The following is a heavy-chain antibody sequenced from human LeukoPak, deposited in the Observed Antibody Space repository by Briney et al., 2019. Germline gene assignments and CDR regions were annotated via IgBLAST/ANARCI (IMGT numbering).Heavy chain of an antibody. CDR1: GYSFTNYW. D-gene: IGHD2-2*01. CDR3: ARQVDSSPDY. CDR2: IDPSDSYT. J-gene: IGHJ4*02. V-gene: IGHV5-10-1*01. Sequence: GESLKISCKGSGYSFTNYWISWVRQMPGKGLEWTGRIDPSDSYTNYSPSFQGHVTISADKSLTTAYLQWGSLKASDTAMYYCARQVDSSPDYWGQGTLVAVSS.